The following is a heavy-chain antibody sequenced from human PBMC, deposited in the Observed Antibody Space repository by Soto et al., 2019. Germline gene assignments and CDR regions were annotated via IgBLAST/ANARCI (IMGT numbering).Heavy chain of an antibody. CDR3: ARSWSGIRQLLWGLDY. Sequence: EVQLVESGGGLVQPGGSLRLSCAASGFTFSSYAMHWVRQAPGKGLEYVSAISSNGGSTYYANSVKGRFTISRDNXKXXLYLQMGSLRAEDMAVYYCARSWSGIRQLLWGLDYWGQGTLVTVSS. D-gene: IGHD2-2*01. J-gene: IGHJ4*02. CDR2: ISSNGGST. CDR1: GFTFSSYA. V-gene: IGHV3-64*01.